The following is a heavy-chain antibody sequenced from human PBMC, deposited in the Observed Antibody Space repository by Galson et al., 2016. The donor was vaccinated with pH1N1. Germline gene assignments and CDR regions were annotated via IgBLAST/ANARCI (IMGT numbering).Heavy chain of an antibody. CDR1: GFTFSTYI. CDR2: ISSSSRTV. V-gene: IGHV3-48*01. Sequence: SLRLSCAASGFTFSTYIMNWVRQAPGKGLEWVSYISSSSRTVYYADSVQGRFAISRDNAKTSLYLQMNSLRAEDTATYYCARGVSADSGYVGFVGFWGQGTLVTVSS. D-gene: IGHD5-12*01. CDR3: ARGVSADSGYVGFVGF. J-gene: IGHJ4*02.